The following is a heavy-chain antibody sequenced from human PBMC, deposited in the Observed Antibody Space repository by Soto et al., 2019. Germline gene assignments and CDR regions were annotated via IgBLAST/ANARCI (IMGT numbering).Heavy chain of an antibody. CDR3: ARAQYYYDSSGYYYLDPPYYFDY. D-gene: IGHD3-22*01. Sequence: QVQLQESGPGLVKPSQTLSLTCTVSGGSISSGGYYWSWIRQHPGKGLEWIGYIYYSGSTYYNPSLKSRVTISVDTSKNQFSLKLSSVTAADTAVYYCARAQYYYDSSGYYYLDPPYYFDYWGQGTLVTVSS. J-gene: IGHJ4*02. V-gene: IGHV4-31*03. CDR2: IYYSGST. CDR1: GGSISSGGYY.